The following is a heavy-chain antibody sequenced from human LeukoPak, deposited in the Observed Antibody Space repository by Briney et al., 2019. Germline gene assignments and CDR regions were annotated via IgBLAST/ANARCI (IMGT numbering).Heavy chain of an antibody. V-gene: IGHV3-23*01. CDR1: RFTFRSHA. D-gene: IGHD2-21*01. CDR2: IYENGGTT. CDR3: AKDFRIGYSAHFDY. J-gene: IGHJ4*02. Sequence: GGSLRLSCVGSRFTFRSHAMSWVRQAQEKGLEFVSGIYENGGTTYYADSVKGRFSISRDNSKNTLYLQMDSLRGEDTAVYYCAKDFRIGYSAHFDYWGQGALVTVSS.